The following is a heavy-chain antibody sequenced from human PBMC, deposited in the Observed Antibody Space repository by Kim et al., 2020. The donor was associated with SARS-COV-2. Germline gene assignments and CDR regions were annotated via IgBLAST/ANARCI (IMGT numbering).Heavy chain of an antibody. J-gene: IGHJ3*02. CDR1: GGSISSYY. CDR3: AREGGRGSRAFDI. Sequence: SETLSLTCTVSGGSISSYYWSWIRQPPGKGLEWIGYIYYSGSTNYNPSLKSRVTISVDTSKNQFSLKLSSVTAADTAVYYCAREGGRGSRAFDIWGQGTMVTVSS. CDR2: IYYSGST. D-gene: IGHD1-26*01. V-gene: IGHV4-59*01.